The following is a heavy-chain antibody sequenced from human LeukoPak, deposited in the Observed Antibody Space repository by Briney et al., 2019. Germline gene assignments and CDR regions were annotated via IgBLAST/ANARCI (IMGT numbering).Heavy chain of an antibody. J-gene: IGHJ4*02. CDR1: GFTFSNSA. V-gene: IGHV3-23*01. Sequence: GGSLRLSCAASGFTFSNSAMSWVRQAPGKGLEWVSTLSGSGITTYYADSVKGRFTISRDNSKNTVYLQMNSLRAEDTAVYYCAKTTTGYSSGRFPGWPVDYWGQGTLVTVSS. CDR2: LSGSGITT. CDR3: AKTTTGYSSGRFPGWPVDY. D-gene: IGHD6-19*01.